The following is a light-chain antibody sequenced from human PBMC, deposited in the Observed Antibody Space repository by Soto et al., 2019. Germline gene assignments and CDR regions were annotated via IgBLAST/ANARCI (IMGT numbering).Light chain of an antibody. CDR3: SSYAGRNNSPYV. Sequence: QSALTQPPSASGSPGQSVTISCTGTSSDVGCYHYVSWYQQHPGKAPKLIIYEVSKRPSGVPGRFSGSKSGNTASLTVSGLQAEDEADYYCSSYAGRNNSPYVSGTGSKVTVL. V-gene: IGLV2-8*01. CDR2: EVS. J-gene: IGLJ1*01. CDR1: SSDVGCYHY.